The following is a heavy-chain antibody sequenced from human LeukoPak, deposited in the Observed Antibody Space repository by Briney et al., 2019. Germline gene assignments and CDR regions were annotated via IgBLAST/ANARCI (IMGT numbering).Heavy chain of an antibody. CDR2: ISSGSSYI. D-gene: IGHD3-9*01. J-gene: IGHJ4*02. Sequence: PGGSLRLSCAASGFTFSSYSMNWVRQAPGKGLEWVSSISSGSSYIYYADSVKGRFTISRDNAKNSLYLQMNSLRAEDTAVYYCARTYYDILTGYYGLFDYWGQGTLVTVSS. V-gene: IGHV3-21*01. CDR3: ARTYYDILTGYYGLFDY. CDR1: GFTFSSYS.